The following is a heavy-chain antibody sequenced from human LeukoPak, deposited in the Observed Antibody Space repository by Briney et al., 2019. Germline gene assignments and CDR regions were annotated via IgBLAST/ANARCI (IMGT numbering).Heavy chain of an antibody. D-gene: IGHD6-13*01. CDR1: GYTFTSYG. V-gene: IGHV1-18*01. J-gene: IGHJ4*02. CDR3: ARGSRGWVGIAAAGTFDY. CDR2: ISAYNGNT. Sequence: GASVKVSCKASGYTFTSYGISWVRQAPGQGLEWMGWISAYNGNTNYAQKLQGRVTMTTDTSTSTAYMELRSLRSDDTAVYYCARGSRGWVGIAAAGTFDYWGQGTLVTVSS.